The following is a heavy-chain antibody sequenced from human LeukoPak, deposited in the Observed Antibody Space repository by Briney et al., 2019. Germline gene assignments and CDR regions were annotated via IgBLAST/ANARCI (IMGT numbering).Heavy chain of an antibody. D-gene: IGHD2-2*02. CDR3: ARVKEYLLLYGVGAFDI. CDR2: IYPDDSDT. V-gene: IGHV5-51*01. Sequence: GESLKISCKGSGYSFTSYWIGWVRQMPGKGLEWMGIIYPDDSDTRYSPSFQGQVTMSADKSIRTAYLQWSSLKASDTAMYYCARVKEYLLLYGVGAFDIWGQRTMVTVSS. CDR1: GYSFTSYW. J-gene: IGHJ3*02.